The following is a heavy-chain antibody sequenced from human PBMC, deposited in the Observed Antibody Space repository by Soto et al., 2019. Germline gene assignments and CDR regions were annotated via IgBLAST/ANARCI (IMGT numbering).Heavy chain of an antibody. J-gene: IGHJ4*02. V-gene: IGHV3-23*01. CDR2: ISGSGGTT. CDR1: GFTFSSYA. Sequence: EVQLLESGGGLVQPGGSLRLSCAASGFTFSSYAMSWVRQAPGKGLEWVSAISGSGGTTYYADSVKGRFTISRDNSKNTLYLQMNSLRAEDTAVYYCAKLWRYCSGGSCYSFDYWGQGTLVTVSS. CDR3: AKLWRYCSGGSCYSFDY. D-gene: IGHD2-15*01.